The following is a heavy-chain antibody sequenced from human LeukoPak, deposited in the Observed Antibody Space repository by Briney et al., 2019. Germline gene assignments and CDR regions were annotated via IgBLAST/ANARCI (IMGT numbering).Heavy chain of an antibody. V-gene: IGHV3-33*06. CDR2: IWYDGSNK. Sequence: GGSLRLSCAASGFTFSSYGMHWVRQAPGKGLEWVAVIWYDGSNKYYADSVKGRFTISRDNSKNTLYLQMNSLRADDTAVYYCAKDQDPHSYGSGSYAPFDYWGQGTLVTVSS. J-gene: IGHJ4*02. CDR1: GFTFSSYG. CDR3: AKDQDPHSYGSGSYAPFDY. D-gene: IGHD3-10*01.